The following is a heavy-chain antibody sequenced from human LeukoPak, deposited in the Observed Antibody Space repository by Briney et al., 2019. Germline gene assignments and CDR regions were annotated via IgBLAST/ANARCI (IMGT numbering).Heavy chain of an antibody. J-gene: IGHJ4*02. V-gene: IGHV4-39*07. Sequence: SETLSLTCTVSGGSISSSSYYWGWIRQPPGKGLEWIGSIYYSGSTYYNPSLKSRVTISVDTSKNQFSLKLSSVTAADTAVYYCARNSGYSFGSWGQGTLVTVSS. CDR2: IYYSGST. CDR3: ARNSGYSFGS. CDR1: GGSISSSSYY. D-gene: IGHD5-18*01.